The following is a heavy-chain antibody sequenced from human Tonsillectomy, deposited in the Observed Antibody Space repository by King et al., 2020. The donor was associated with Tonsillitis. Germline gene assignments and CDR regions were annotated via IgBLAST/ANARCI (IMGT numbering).Heavy chain of an antibody. CDR2: IYTGASTT. Sequence: VQLVESGGGLVQPGGSLRLSCAASGFTFSNYAMSWVRQAPGKGLEWVSVIYTGASTTYHADSVKGRFTISRDNSKDTPYLQMNSLRAEDTAVYYCAKAYYDILTGGIDAFDIWGQGTMVTVSS. D-gene: IGHD3-9*01. CDR3: AKAYYDILTGGIDAFDI. V-gene: IGHV3-23*03. CDR1: GFTFSNYA. J-gene: IGHJ3*02.